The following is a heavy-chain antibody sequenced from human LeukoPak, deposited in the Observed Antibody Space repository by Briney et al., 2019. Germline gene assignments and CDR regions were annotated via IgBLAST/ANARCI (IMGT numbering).Heavy chain of an antibody. CDR2: ISGSGVTT. J-gene: IGHJ1*01. V-gene: IGHV3-23*01. Sequence: GGSLRLSCVASGFTFSSYAMSWVRQSPGKGLEWVSAISGSGVTTHYAGSVKGRFSISRDNSKNTLYLQMNSLRAEDTALYYGAKKVVVGATSPYSDFQDWGQGTLVTVSS. CDR3: AKKVVVGATSPYSDFQD. CDR1: GFTFSSYA. D-gene: IGHD1-26*01.